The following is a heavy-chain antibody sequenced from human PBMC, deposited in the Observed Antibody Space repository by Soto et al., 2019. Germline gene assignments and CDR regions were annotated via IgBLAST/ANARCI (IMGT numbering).Heavy chain of an antibody. D-gene: IGHD2-21*02. CDR1: RCSISSSSYF. J-gene: IGHJ5*02. Sequence: SETLSLTCSVSRCSISSSSYFWDWIRQPPGKGLEWIGSIYYSGSTYYNPSLKSRVTVSVDTSKNQFSLKLSSVTAADTAVYYCARHPSDFWFDPWGQGTLVTVS. CDR2: IYYSGST. CDR3: ARHPSDFWFDP. V-gene: IGHV4-39*01.